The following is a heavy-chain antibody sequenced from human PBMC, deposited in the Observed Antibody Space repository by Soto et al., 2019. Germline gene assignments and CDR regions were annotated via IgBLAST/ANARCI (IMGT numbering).Heavy chain of an antibody. CDR1: GGSFSGYY. V-gene: IGHV4-34*01. Sequence: SETLSLTCAVYGGSFSGYYWSWIRQPPGKGLEWIGEINHSGSTNYNPSLKSRVTISVDTSKNQFSLKLSSVTAADTAVYFCASECGGYELSYYGLDFWGQGTSVTVSS. CDR3: ASECGGYELSYYGLDF. CDR2: INHSGST. J-gene: IGHJ6*02. D-gene: IGHD5-12*01.